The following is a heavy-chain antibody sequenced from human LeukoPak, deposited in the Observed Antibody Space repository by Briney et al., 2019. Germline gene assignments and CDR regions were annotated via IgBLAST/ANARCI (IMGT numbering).Heavy chain of an antibody. D-gene: IGHD3-16*01. V-gene: IGHV4-59*01. Sequence: SETLSLTCTVSGGSISSFYWTWIRQSPGKGLEWIGYIYYRGSTIYNPSLKSRVTISVDTPKNQFSLRLSSVTAADTAVYYCARGGVLPRAFDSWGQGTLVTVSS. CDR3: ARGGVLPRAFDS. CDR1: GGSISSFY. CDR2: IYYRGST. J-gene: IGHJ5*01.